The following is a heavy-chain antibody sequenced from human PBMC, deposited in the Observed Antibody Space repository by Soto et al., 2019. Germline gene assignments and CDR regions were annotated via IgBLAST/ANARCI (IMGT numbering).Heavy chain of an antibody. CDR1: GYPFTTYS. J-gene: IGHJ4*02. Sequence: ASVKVSCKASGYPFTTYSMHWVRQTPGHGLEWMGVINPSGGRTSYAQKFQGRVTMTRDTSTSRVHMELSNLRSEDTAVYFCARDGGYDVLTGHYILLYYLDNWGLGTLVTSPQ. CDR2: INPSGGRT. D-gene: IGHD3-9*01. V-gene: IGHV1-46*01. CDR3: ARDGGYDVLTGHYILLYYLDN.